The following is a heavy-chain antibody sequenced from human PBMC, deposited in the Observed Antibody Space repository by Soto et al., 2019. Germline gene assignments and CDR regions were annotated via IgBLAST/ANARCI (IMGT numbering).Heavy chain of an antibody. CDR2: IYYTGST. Sequence: QVQLQESGPGLVKPSETLSLTCTVSGGSVSSGSYHWSWIRQPPGKGLEWIGYIYYTGSTNYNPSLKSRVTISVDTSKNQFSLKLSSVTAADTAVYYCARLRRDIVVVAALYLDYWGQGTLVTVSS. CDR3: ARLRRDIVVVAALYLDY. J-gene: IGHJ4*02. CDR1: GGSVSSGSYH. V-gene: IGHV4-61*01. D-gene: IGHD2-2*01.